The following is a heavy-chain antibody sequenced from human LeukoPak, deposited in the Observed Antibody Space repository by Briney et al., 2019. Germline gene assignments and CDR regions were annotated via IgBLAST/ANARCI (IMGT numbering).Heavy chain of an antibody. CDR1: GGSVSSGSYY. V-gene: IGHV4-61*01. Sequence: SETLSLTCTVSGGSVSSGSYYWSWIRQPPGKGLEWIGYIYYSGSTNYNPSLKSRVTISVDTSKNQFSLKLSSVTAADTAVYYCATIDKVEATIDYWDQGTLVTVSS. J-gene: IGHJ4*02. D-gene: IGHD1-26*01. CDR2: IYYSGST. CDR3: ATIDKVEATIDY.